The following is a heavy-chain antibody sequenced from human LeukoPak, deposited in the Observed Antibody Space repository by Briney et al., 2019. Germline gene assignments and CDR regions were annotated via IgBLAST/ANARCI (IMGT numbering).Heavy chain of an antibody. Sequence: ETLSLTCTVSGGSLSSYCWSWFRQPPGNGLEWMGYIYFTGSTNYNPSLVSRVTISLDKSDGHQFSLKLNSLTAADTAVYYCSRGLAXXXXXDXXXDAXGXGXMVTVSS. CDR3: SRGLAXXXXXDXXXDA. CDR2: IYFTGST. V-gene: IGHV4-59*01. CDR1: GGSLSSYC. J-gene: IGHJ3*01.